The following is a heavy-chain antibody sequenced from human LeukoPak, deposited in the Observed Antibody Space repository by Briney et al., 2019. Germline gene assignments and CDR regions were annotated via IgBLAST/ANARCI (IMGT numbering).Heavy chain of an antibody. V-gene: IGHV7-4-1*02. CDR1: GYTFTSNY. Sequence: GASVKVSCKASGYTFTSNYIHWVRQAPGQGLEWMGWINTNTGNPTYAQGFTGRFVFSLDTSVSTAYLQISSLKAEDTAVYYCARDLTMTVVAIGYWGQGTLVTVSS. D-gene: IGHD3-22*01. J-gene: IGHJ4*02. CDR2: INTNTGNP. CDR3: ARDLTMTVVAIGY.